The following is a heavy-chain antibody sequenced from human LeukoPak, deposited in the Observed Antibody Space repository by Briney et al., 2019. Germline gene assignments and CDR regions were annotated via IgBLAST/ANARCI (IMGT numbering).Heavy chain of an antibody. D-gene: IGHD3-22*01. CDR3: ARERYYYDSSGYYYAYFDY. J-gene: IGHJ4*02. CDR1: GGTFSSYA. Sequence: SVKVSCKASGGTFSSYAISWVRQAPGQGLEWMGGIIPIFGTANYAQKFQGRVTITADESTSTAYMELSSLRSEDTAVYYCARERYYYDSSGYYYAYFDYWGQGTLVTVSS. V-gene: IGHV1-69*13. CDR2: IIPIFGTA.